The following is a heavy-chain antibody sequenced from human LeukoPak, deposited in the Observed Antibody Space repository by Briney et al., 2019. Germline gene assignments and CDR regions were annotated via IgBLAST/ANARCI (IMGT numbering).Heavy chain of an antibody. V-gene: IGHV3-21*01. CDR1: GFTFSSYS. CDR2: ISSSSSYI. D-gene: IGHD3-22*01. CDR3: ARGSYYYDSSDAFDI. J-gene: IGHJ3*02. Sequence: GGSLRLSCAASGFTFSSYSMNWVRQAPGKGLEWVSSISSSSSYIYYADSVKGRFTISRDNAKNSLYLQMNSLRAEDTAVYYCARGSYYYDSSDAFDIWGQGTMVTVSS.